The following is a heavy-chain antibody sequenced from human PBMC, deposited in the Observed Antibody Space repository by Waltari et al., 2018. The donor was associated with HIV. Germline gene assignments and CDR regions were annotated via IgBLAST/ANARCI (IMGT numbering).Heavy chain of an antibody. CDR3: ARDRTRYYFDS. D-gene: IGHD6-6*01. CDR1: GFSFSSWS. CDR2: ISTSSSAI. Sequence: EVQLVESGGGLVQPGGSLRLSCTASGFSFSSWSVNWVRQAPGKGLEWVSYISTSSSAIFYADSVKGRFTISRDTAKNSLYLQMNSLRAEDTAVYYCARDRTRYYFDSWGQGTLVTVSS. V-gene: IGHV3-48*01. J-gene: IGHJ4*02.